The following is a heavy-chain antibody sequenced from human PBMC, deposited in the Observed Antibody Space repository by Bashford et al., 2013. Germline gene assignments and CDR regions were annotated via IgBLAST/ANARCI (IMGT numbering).Heavy chain of an antibody. Sequence: ASVKVSCKASGYTFTGYYMHWVRQAPGQGLEWMGWINPNSGGTNYAQKFQGWVTMTRDTSISTAYMELSRLRSDDTAVYYCARDKGIVGALRGLLRSWGMDVWGQGTTVTVSS. CDR3: ARDKGIVGALRGLLRSWGMDV. CDR1: GYTFTGYY. CDR2: INPNSGGT. D-gene: IGHD1-26*01. V-gene: IGHV1-2*04. J-gene: IGHJ6*02.